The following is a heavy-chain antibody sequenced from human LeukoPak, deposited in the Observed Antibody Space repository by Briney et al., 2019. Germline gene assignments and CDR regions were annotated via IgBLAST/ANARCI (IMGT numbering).Heavy chain of an antibody. CDR3: ARDHDFWSGYYTDWFDP. Sequence: GASVKVFCKASGYTFTSYGISWVRQAPGQGLEWMGWISAYNGNTNYAQKLQGRVTMTTDTSTSTAYMELRSLRSDDTAVYYCARDHDFWSGYYTDWFDPWGQGTLVTVSS. CDR1: GYTFTSYG. CDR2: ISAYNGNT. J-gene: IGHJ5*02. D-gene: IGHD3-3*01. V-gene: IGHV1-18*01.